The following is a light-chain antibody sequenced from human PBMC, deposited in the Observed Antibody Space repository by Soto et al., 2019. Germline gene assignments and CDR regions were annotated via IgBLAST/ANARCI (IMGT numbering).Light chain of an antibody. CDR3: QQYDSYPRT. J-gene: IGKJ1*01. V-gene: IGKV1-5*01. CDR2: DAS. Sequence: DIQMTQSPSTLYASVGDRVTITCRASQSISGWLAWYQQKPGKAPKVLIYDASSLESGVPSRFSGSGGGTEFTLTISSLQPDDSATYYCQQYDSYPRTFGQGTKVEIK. CDR1: QSISGW.